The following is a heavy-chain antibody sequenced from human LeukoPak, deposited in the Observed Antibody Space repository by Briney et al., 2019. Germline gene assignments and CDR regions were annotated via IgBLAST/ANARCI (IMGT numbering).Heavy chain of an antibody. D-gene: IGHD2-2*01. J-gene: IGHJ3*02. CDR1: GGTFSSYA. CDR3: ARADCSSTSCYRLNAFDI. V-gene: IGHV1-69*05. Sequence: ASVKVSCKASGGTFSSYAISWVRQAPGQGLEWMGGIIPIFGTANYAQKFQGRVTITTDESTSTAYMELSSLRSEDTAVYYCARADCSSTSCYRLNAFDIWGQGTVVTVSS. CDR2: IIPIFGTA.